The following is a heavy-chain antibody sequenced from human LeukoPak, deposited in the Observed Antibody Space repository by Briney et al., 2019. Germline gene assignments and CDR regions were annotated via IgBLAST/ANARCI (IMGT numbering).Heavy chain of an antibody. CDR3: AKPESGSSSWYILPYWDAFDI. J-gene: IGHJ3*02. Sequence: PGGSLRLSCAASGFTFSSYAMSWVRQAPGKGLEWVSAISGSGGSTYYADSVKGRFAISRDNSKNTLYLQMNSLRAEDTAVYYCAKPESGSSSWYILPYWDAFDIWGQGTMVTVSS. V-gene: IGHV3-23*01. CDR1: GFTFSSYA. D-gene: IGHD6-13*01. CDR2: ISGSGGST.